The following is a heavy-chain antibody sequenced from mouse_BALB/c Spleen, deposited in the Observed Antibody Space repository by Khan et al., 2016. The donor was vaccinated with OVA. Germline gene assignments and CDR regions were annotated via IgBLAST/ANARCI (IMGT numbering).Heavy chain of an antibody. CDR1: GFSLTTSGMG. CDR2: IWWDNVN. J-gene: IGHJ1*01. Sequence: QVTLKESGPGILQPSQTLSLTCSFSGFSLTTSGMGVGRIRQPSGKGLEWLAHIWWDNVNRYNPALKSRLTISKATSISQVFPKIAHVDSAGTVTYYCAGMNGDGLFWYFDVWGAGTSVTVSS. V-gene: IGHV8-8*01. D-gene: IGHD2-3*01. CDR3: AGMNGDGLFWYFDV.